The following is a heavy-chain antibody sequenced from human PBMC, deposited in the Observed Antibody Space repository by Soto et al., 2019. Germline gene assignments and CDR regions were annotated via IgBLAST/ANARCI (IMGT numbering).Heavy chain of an antibody. J-gene: IGHJ6*02. D-gene: IGHD3-9*01. CDR1: GGSVSSGSYY. CDR3: AREGYDILTGYPRSYGMDV. Sequence: SETLSLTCTVSGGSVSSGSYYWSWIRQPPGKGLEWIGYIYYSGSTNYNPSLKSRVTISVDTSKNQFSLKLSSVTAADTAVYYCAREGYDILTGYPRSYGMDVWGQGTTVTVSS. CDR2: IYYSGST. V-gene: IGHV4-61*01.